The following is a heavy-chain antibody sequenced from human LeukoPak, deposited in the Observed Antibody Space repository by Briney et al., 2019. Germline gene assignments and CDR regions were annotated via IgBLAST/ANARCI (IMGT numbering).Heavy chain of an antibody. Sequence: GGSLRLSCAASGFAFSSYGMHWVRQAPGKGLEWVAVISYDGSNKYYADSVKGRFTISRDNSKNTLYLQMNSLRAEDTAVYYCAKDRGTIFGVVMQYFQHWGQGTLVTVSS. CDR1: GFAFSSYG. V-gene: IGHV3-30*18. D-gene: IGHD3-3*01. CDR2: ISYDGSNK. CDR3: AKDRGTIFGVVMQYFQH. J-gene: IGHJ1*01.